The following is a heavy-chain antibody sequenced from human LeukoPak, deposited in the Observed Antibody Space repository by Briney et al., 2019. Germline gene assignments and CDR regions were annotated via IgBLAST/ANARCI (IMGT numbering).Heavy chain of an antibody. D-gene: IGHD1-1*01. CDR1: GDSVSSNGAA. V-gene: IGHV6-1*01. CDR2: TYYRSKWYN. Sequence: SQTLSLTCAISGDSVSSNGAAWNWIRQSPSRGLEWLGRTYYRSKWYNDYAVFVKSRITINPDTSKNRFSLQLNSVSPEDTAVYYCARELNWNDAFDIWGQGTMVTVSS. J-gene: IGHJ3*02. CDR3: ARELNWNDAFDI.